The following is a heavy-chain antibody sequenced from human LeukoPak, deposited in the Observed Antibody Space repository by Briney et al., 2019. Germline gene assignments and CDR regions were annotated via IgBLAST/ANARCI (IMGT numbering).Heavy chain of an antibody. CDR3: ARGANYDSSGYLDY. D-gene: IGHD3-22*01. V-gene: IGHV1-69*13. CDR2: IIPIFGTA. CDR1: GGTFSSYA. Sequence: GASVKVSCKASGGTFSSYAISWVRQAPGQGLEWMGGIIPIFGTANYAQKFQGRVTITADESTSTAYMELSSLRSEDTAVYYCARGANYDSSGYLDYWGQGTLVTVSS. J-gene: IGHJ4*02.